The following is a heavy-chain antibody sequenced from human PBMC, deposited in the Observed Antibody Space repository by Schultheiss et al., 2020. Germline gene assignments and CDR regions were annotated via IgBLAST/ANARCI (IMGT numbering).Heavy chain of an antibody. CDR2: INHSGST. V-gene: IGHV4-61*05. Sequence: SETLSLTCTVSGGSISSSSYYWGWIRQPPGKGLEWIGEINHSGSTNYNPSLKSRVTISVDTSKNQFSLRLSSVTPEDTAVYYCARVPRGGLSYSSGLFDYWGQGTLVTVSS. CDR1: GGSISSSSYY. D-gene: IGHD6-19*01. CDR3: ARVPRGGLSYSSGLFDY. J-gene: IGHJ4*02.